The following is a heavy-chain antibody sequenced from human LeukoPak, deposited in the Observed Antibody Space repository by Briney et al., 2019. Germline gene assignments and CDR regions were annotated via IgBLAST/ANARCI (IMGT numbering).Heavy chain of an antibody. J-gene: IGHJ4*02. CDR3: AKDQWLVQSPIDY. CDR2: IDSDGSTT. Sequence: GGSLRLSCVASGVTISGNWMHWVRQAPGKGLAWVCRIDSDGSTTLCADSVKGRFTISRDNSKNTLYLQMNSLRAEDTAVYYCAKDQWLVQSPIDYWGQGTLVTVSS. V-gene: IGHV3-74*03. CDR1: GVTISGNW. D-gene: IGHD6-19*01.